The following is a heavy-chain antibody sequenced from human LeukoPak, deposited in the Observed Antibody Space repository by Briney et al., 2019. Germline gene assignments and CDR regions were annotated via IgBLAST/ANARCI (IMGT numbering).Heavy chain of an antibody. J-gene: IGHJ3*02. CDR2: IYYSGST. V-gene: IGHV4-61*05. CDR1: GGSISSSSYY. CDR3: ARRKPSGSYYRSDAFDI. D-gene: IGHD1-26*01. Sequence: KASETLSLTCTVSGGSISSSSYYWSWIRQPPGKGLEWIGYIYYSGSTNYNPSLKSRVTISVDTSKNQFSLKLSSVTAADTAVYYCARRKPSGSYYRSDAFDIWGQGTMVTVSS.